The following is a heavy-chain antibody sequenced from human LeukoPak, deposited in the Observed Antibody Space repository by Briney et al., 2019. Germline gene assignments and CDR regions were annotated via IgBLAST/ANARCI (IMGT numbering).Heavy chain of an antibody. D-gene: IGHD1-26*01. CDR1: GGSISSYY. CDR2: IYTSGST. CDR3: ARERVGATRRYYFDY. J-gene: IGHJ4*02. V-gene: IGHV4-4*07. Sequence: SETLSLTCTVSGGSISSYYWSWIRQPAGKGLEWIGRIYTSGSTNYNPSLKSRVTMSVDTSKNQFSLKLSSVTAADTAVYYCARERVGATRRYYFDYWGQGTLVTVSS.